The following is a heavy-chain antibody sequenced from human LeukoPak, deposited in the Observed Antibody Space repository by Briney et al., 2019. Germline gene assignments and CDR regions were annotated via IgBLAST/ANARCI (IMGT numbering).Heavy chain of an antibody. CDR3: TTTGRVVGFDY. CDR2: IRSKANDYAT. Sequence: GGSLKLSCSGFTFSGSALHWVRQGSGKGLEWVGRIRSKANDYATTYAASVKGKFSISRDDSKNTAYLQMKSLKAEDTALYYCTTTGRVVGFDYWGQGTQVTVSS. J-gene: IGHJ4*02. D-gene: IGHD2-21*01. V-gene: IGHV3-73*01. CDR1: GFTFSGSA.